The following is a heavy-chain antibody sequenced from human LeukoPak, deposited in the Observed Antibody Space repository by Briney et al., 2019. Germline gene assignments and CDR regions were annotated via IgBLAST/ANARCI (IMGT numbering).Heavy chain of an antibody. Sequence: PSQTLSLTCAVYGGSFSGYYWSWNRQPPGKGLEWIGEINHSGSTNYNPSLKSRVTISVDTSKNQFSLKLSSVTAADTAVYYCATNYYDSSGLTDYWGQGTLVTVSS. J-gene: IGHJ4*02. CDR2: INHSGST. CDR1: GGSFSGYY. V-gene: IGHV4-34*01. D-gene: IGHD3-22*01. CDR3: ATNYYDSSGLTDY.